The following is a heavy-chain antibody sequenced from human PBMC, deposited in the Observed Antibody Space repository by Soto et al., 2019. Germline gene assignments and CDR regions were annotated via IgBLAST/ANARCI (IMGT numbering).Heavy chain of an antibody. CDR2: INPKSGGT. CDR3: ARGDSTDCSNGVCSFFYNHDMDV. J-gene: IGHJ6*02. D-gene: IGHD2-8*01. Sequence: GASVKVSCKASGYSFTDYHIHWVRQAPGQGLEWVGRINPKSGGTSTAQKFQGWVTMTTDTSISTASMELTRLTSDDTAIYYCARGDSTDCSNGVCSFFYNHDMDVWGQGTTVTVSS. V-gene: IGHV1-2*04. CDR1: GYSFTDYH.